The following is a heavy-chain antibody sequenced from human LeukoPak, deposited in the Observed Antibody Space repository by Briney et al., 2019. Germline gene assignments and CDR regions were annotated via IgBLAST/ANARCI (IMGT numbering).Heavy chain of an antibody. Sequence: ASVKVSCKASGYTFTSYGISWVRQAPGQGLEWMGWISAYNGNTNYAQKLQGRVTMTTDTSTSTAYLELRSLRSDDTAVYYCARTRFYSGSGSYNWLDPWGQGTLVTVSS. D-gene: IGHD3-10*01. CDR2: ISAYNGNT. J-gene: IGHJ5*02. CDR3: ARTRFYSGSGSYNWLDP. CDR1: GYTFTSYG. V-gene: IGHV1-18*01.